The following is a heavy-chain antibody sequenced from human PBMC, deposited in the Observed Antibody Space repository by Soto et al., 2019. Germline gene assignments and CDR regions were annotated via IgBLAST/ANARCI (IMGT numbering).Heavy chain of an antibody. Sequence: PGGSLRLSCAASGFTFSSYGMHWVRQAPGKGLEWVAVIWYDGSNKYYADSVKGRFTISRDNSKNTLYLQMNSLRAEDTAVYYCARDRRDIVVVVAAFDYWGQGTLVTVSS. D-gene: IGHD2-15*01. J-gene: IGHJ4*02. CDR1: GFTFSSYG. CDR2: IWYDGSNK. V-gene: IGHV3-33*01. CDR3: ARDRRDIVVVVAAFDY.